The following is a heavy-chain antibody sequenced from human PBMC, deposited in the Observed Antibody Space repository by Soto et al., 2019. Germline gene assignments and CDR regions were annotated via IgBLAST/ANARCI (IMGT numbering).Heavy chain of an antibody. CDR1: GYSFAGYW. J-gene: IGHJ4*02. CDR3: TRQIYDSDTGPNFQYYFDS. Sequence: GESLKISCKGSGYSFAGYWITWVRQKPGKGLEWMGRIDPSDSQTYYSPSFRGHVTISVTKSITTVFLQWSSLRASDTAMYYCTRQIYDSDTGPNFQYYFDSWGQGTPVTVS. D-gene: IGHD3-22*01. CDR2: IDPSDSQT. V-gene: IGHV5-10-1*01.